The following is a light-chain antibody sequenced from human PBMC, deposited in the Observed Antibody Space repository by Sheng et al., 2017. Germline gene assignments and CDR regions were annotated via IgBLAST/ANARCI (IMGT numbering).Light chain of an antibody. J-gene: IGKJ2*01. CDR3: QQYYSYPPT. CDR2: GAS. CDR1: QSISTS. Sequence: AIRMTQSPSSFSASIGDRVTITCRASQSISTSLAWYQQKPGKAPNLLIYGASTLPSGVPSRFIGSGSGTDFTLTISYLQSEDFATYYCQQYYSYPPTFGQGTKLEIK. V-gene: IGKV1-8*01.